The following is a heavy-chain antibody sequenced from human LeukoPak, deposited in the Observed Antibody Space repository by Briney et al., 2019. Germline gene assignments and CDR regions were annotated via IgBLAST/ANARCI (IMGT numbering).Heavy chain of an antibody. D-gene: IGHD3-10*01. J-gene: IGHJ6*03. CDR1: GFTFSSYG. V-gene: IGHV3-23*01. Sequence: PGGSLRLSCAASGFTFSSYGMSWVRQAPGKGLEWVSAISGSGGSTYYADSVKGRSTISRDNSKNTLYLQMNSLRAEDTAVYYCARDLALYGSGNYYMDVWGKGTTVTVSS. CDR2: ISGSGGST. CDR3: ARDLALYGSGNYYMDV.